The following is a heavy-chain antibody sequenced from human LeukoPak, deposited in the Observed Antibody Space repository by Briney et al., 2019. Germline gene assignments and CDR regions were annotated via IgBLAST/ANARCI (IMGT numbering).Heavy chain of an antibody. CDR1: GYTFTGYY. CDR3: ARGGWQTYYYDSSGHYPGY. Sequence: ASVKVSCKASGYTFTGYYMHWVRQAPGQGLEWMGWINPNSGGTNYAQKFQGRVTMTRDTSISTAYMELSGLRSDDTAVYYCARGGWQTYYYDSSGHYPGYWGQGTLVTVSS. J-gene: IGHJ4*02. CDR2: INPNSGGT. V-gene: IGHV1-2*02. D-gene: IGHD3-22*01.